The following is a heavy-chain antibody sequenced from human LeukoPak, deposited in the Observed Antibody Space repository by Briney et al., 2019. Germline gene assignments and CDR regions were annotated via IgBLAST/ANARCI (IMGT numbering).Heavy chain of an antibody. CDR2: ISSSGSTI. J-gene: IGHJ4*02. CDR1: GFTFSSYE. Sequence: GGSLRLSCAASGFTFSSYEMNWVRQAPGKGLEWVSNISSSGSTIYYADSVKGRFTISRDNAKNSLYLQMNSLRAEDTAVYYCAREDYSSGQYWGQGTLVTVSS. D-gene: IGHD6-19*01. CDR3: AREDYSSGQY. V-gene: IGHV3-48*03.